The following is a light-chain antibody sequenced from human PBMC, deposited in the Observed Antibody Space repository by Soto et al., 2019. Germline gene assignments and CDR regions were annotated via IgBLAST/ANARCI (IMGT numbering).Light chain of an antibody. CDR1: SSNIGSNT. V-gene: IGLV1-44*01. Sequence: QSVLTQPPSASGTPGQRVTISCSGSSSNIGSNTVSWYQQLPGTAPKLLIYRNNQRPSGVPDRFSGSKSGTSASLAISGLQSEDEDDYYCATWDDSLNGYVFGTGTKLTVL. J-gene: IGLJ1*01. CDR2: RNN. CDR3: ATWDDSLNGYV.